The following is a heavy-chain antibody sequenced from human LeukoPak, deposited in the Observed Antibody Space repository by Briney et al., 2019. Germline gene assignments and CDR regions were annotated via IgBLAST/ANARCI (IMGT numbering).Heavy chain of an antibody. V-gene: IGHV4-59*01. J-gene: IGHJ5*02. D-gene: IGHD3-3*01. Sequence: SETLSLTCTFSGGSLSSYYWSWVRQPPGKGLEWIGYIYYSGSTNYNPSLKSRVTISVDTSKNQFSLKLSAVTAADTALYNRARGTILNWSDPSGQGSLVTASS. CDR3: ARGTILNWSDP. CDR2: IYYSGST. CDR1: GGSLSSYY.